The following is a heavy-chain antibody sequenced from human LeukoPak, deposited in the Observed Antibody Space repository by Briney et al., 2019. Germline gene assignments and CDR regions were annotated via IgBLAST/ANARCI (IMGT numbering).Heavy chain of an antibody. CDR2: IYYSGRS. J-gene: IGHJ4*02. D-gene: IGHD6-13*01. CDR3: AREVRQVAAAGTDLVY. V-gene: IGHV4-4*07. Sequence: SETLSLTCTVSGGSISSCYWSWFRQPAGGGLEWIGRIYYSGRSSYNPPPLSRVTMSVDTSKSQFSLKLSSVTAADTAVYYCAREVRQVAAAGTDLVYWGQETLVTVSS. CDR1: GGSISSCY.